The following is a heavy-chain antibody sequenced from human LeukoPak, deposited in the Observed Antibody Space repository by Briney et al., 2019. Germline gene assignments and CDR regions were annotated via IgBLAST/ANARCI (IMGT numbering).Heavy chain of an antibody. Sequence: ASVKVSCKASGYTFTSYGISWVRQAPGQGLEWMGWISAYNGNTNYAQKLQGRVTMTTDTSTTTAYMELRSLRSDDTAVYYCARHAGYCSSTSCPYYYYYMDVWGKGTTVTISS. CDR3: ARHAGYCSSTSCPYYYYYMDV. V-gene: IGHV1-18*01. J-gene: IGHJ6*03. D-gene: IGHD2-2*01. CDR1: GYTFTSYG. CDR2: ISAYNGNT.